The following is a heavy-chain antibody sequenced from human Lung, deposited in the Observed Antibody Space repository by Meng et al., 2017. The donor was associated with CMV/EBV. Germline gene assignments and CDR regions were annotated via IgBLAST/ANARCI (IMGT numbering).Heavy chain of an antibody. D-gene: IGHD6-6*01. CDR2: ISSSSSYI. Sequence: GGSLRLXXAASGFTFSSYSMNWVRQAPGKGLEWVSSISSSSSYIYYADSVKGRFTISRDNAKNSLYQKMNSLRAEDTAVYYCARDAEQLVRGGGMDVWGQGXTVTVSS. J-gene: IGHJ6*02. CDR3: ARDAEQLVRGGGMDV. CDR1: GFTFSSYS. V-gene: IGHV3-21*01.